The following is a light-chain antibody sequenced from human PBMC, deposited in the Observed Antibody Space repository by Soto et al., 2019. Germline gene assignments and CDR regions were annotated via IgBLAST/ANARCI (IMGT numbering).Light chain of an antibody. V-gene: IGKV1-39*01. CDR2: AAS. CDR1: QSISSY. CDR3: QQYHSYWT. Sequence: DIQMTQSPSSLSASVGDRVTITCRASQSISSYLNWYQQKPGXTPXXLIYAASSLQSGVPSRFSGSGSGTEFTLTISSLQTDDFSTYDCQQYHSYWTFGQGTKVDIK. J-gene: IGKJ1*01.